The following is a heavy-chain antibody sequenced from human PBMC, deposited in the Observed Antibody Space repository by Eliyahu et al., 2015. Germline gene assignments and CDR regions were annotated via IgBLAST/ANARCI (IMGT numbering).Heavy chain of an antibody. J-gene: IGHJ6*02. Sequence: SSYYWSWIRQPPGKXLEWIGYIYYSGSTNYNPSLTSRVTISVDTSKNQFSLRLSSVTAADTGVYYCARLXAAAGRFGMDVWGQGTTVTVSS. V-gene: IGHV4-59*08. CDR3: ARLXAAAGRFGMDV. D-gene: IGHD6-13*01. CDR1: SSYY. CDR2: IYYSGST.